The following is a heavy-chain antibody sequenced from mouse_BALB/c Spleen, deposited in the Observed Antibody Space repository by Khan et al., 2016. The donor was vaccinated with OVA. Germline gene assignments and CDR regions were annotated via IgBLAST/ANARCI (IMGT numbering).Heavy chain of an antibody. Sequence: QVQLKESGPGLVAPSQSLSITCTVSGFSLSRYNIHWVRQPPGKGLEWLGMIWGGGGTDYNSTLKSRLSIRKANSKSQVLLKMNSLQTDDTAMYYCATAYYRYDDYYAMDYWGQGTSVTVSS. D-gene: IGHD2-14*01. CDR3: ATAYYRYDDYYAMDY. CDR2: IWGGGGT. J-gene: IGHJ4*01. CDR1: GFSLSRYN. V-gene: IGHV2-6-4*01.